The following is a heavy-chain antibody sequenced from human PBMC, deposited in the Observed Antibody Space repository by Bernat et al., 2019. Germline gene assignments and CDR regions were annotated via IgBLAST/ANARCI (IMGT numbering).Heavy chain of an antibody. V-gene: IGHV3-23*04. CDR1: GFTVSSNY. CDR3: AKEGQGTGTPIHLDY. D-gene: IGHD1-1*01. CDR2: ISGSGGST. J-gene: IGHJ4*02. Sequence: EVQLVESGGGLVQPGGSLRLSCAASGFTVSSNYMSWVRQAPGKGLEWVSAISGSGGSTYYADSVKGRFTISRDNSKNTLYLQMNSLRAEDTAVYYCAKEGQGTGTPIHLDYWGQGTLVTVSS.